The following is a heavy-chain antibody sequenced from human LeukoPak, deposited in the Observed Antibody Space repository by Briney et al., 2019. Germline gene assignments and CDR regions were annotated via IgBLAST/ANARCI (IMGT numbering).Heavy chain of an antibody. CDR1: GFTFSDYS. V-gene: IGHV3-48*01. CDR3: ARDYKYAFDN. Sequence: GGSLRLSCAASGFTFSDYSMNWVRQAPGKGLEWISYIGIDSGNTNYADSVKGRFTISGDKAKSSLYLQMNSLRVEDTAVYYCARDYKYAFDNWGQGALVTVSS. CDR2: IGIDSGNT. D-gene: IGHD5-24*01. J-gene: IGHJ4*02.